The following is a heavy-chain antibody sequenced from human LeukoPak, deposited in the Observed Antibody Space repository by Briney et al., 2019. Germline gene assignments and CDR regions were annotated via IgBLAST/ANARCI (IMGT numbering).Heavy chain of an antibody. D-gene: IGHD3-10*01. Sequence: SETLSLTCTVSGGSISSYYWSWIRQPPGKGLEWIGYIYYSGSTNYNPSLKSRVTISVDTSKNQFSLKLSSVTAADTAVYYCARDSDYYGSGSYPNYYYYGMDVWGQGTTVTVSS. J-gene: IGHJ6*02. CDR2: IYYSGST. CDR1: GGSISSYY. V-gene: IGHV4-59*01. CDR3: ARDSDYYGSGSYPNYYYYGMDV.